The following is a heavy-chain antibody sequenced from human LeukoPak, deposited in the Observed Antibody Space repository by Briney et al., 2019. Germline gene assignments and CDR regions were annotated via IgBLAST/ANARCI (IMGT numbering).Heavy chain of an antibody. Sequence: SETLSLTCTVSGGSISSYYWSWIRQPPGKGLEWIGYIYYSGSTNYNPSLKSRVTISVDTSKNQFSLKLSSVTAADTAVYYCARDGPPDILTGTYYSMDVWGKGTTVTVSS. CDR1: GGSISSYY. D-gene: IGHD3-9*01. V-gene: IGHV4-59*01. J-gene: IGHJ6*04. CDR2: IYYSGST. CDR3: ARDGPPDILTGTYYSMDV.